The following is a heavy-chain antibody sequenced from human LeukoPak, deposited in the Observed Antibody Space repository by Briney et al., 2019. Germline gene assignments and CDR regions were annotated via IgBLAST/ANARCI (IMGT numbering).Heavy chain of an antibody. CDR2: ISWNSGSI. CDR1: GFTFDDYA. J-gene: IGHJ4*02. Sequence: PGRSLRLSCAASGFTFDDYAMHWVRQAPGKGLEWVSGISWNSGSIGYADSVKGRFTISRDNAKNSLYLQMNSLRAEDTALYYCAKDITYTPSGSYFYWGQGTLVTVSS. V-gene: IGHV3-9*01. CDR3: AKDITYTPSGSYFY. D-gene: IGHD1-26*01.